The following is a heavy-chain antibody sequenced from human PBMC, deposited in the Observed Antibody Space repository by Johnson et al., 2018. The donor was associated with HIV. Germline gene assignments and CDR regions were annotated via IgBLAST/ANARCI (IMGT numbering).Heavy chain of an antibody. J-gene: IGHJ3*02. D-gene: IGHD2-15*01. V-gene: IGHV3-13*01. CDR1: GFTFSSYD. Sequence: VQLVESGGGLKQPGGSLRLSCAASGFTFSSYDMHWVRQATGKGLEWVSTIGTAGDTYYPGSVKGRFTVSREDAKNSLYLKMNSLRAGDTALYYCARAVCRGGRCYSHDAFDIWGQGTMVTV. CDR3: ARAVCRGGRCYSHDAFDI. CDR2: IGTAGDT.